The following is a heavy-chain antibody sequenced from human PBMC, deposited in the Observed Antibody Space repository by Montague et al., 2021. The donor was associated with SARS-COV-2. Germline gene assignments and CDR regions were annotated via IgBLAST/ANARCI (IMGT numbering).Heavy chain of an antibody. CDR1: GFSFSDYG. Sequence: SLRLSCAASGFSFSDYGMHWLRQAPGKGLEWVAVIWSHGSNTDYADSVKGRFTISRDDSKSGLYLQMSSLRGGDTAVYYCARDRGRLQWFFQFDYWGQGSLVTVSS. J-gene: IGHJ4*02. CDR3: ARDRGRLQWFFQFDY. D-gene: IGHD3-3*01. CDR2: IWSHGSNT. V-gene: IGHV3-33*01.